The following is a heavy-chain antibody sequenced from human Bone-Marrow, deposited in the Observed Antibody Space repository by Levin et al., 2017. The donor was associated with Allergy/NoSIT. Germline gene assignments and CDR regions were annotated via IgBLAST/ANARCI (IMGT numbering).Heavy chain of an antibody. CDR3: ARCCLLEQSKKQVTGAEAIRILYGMDAFDI. D-gene: IGHD2-8*01. CDR2: IYYSGST. Sequence: SETLSLTCTVSGGSVSSGSYYWSWIRQPPGKGLEWIGYIYYSGSTNYNPSLKSRVTISVDTSKNQFSLKLSSVTAADTAVYYCARCCLLEQSKKQVTGAEAIRILYGMDAFDIWGQGTMVTVSS. J-gene: IGHJ3*02. V-gene: IGHV4-61*01. CDR1: GGSVSSGSYY.